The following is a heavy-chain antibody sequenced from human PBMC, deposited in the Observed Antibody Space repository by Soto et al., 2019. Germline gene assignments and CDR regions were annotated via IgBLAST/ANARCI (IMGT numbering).Heavy chain of an antibody. Sequence: SETLSLTCTVSGGSISSSSYYWGWIRQPPGKGLEWIGSIYYSGSTYYNPSLKSRVTISVDTSKNQFSLKLSSVTAADTAVYYCARRMVTTRPTEYYFDYWGQGTLVTVSS. CDR2: IYYSGST. CDR1: GGSISSSSYY. CDR3: ARRMVTTRPTEYYFDY. D-gene: IGHD4-17*01. J-gene: IGHJ4*02. V-gene: IGHV4-39*01.